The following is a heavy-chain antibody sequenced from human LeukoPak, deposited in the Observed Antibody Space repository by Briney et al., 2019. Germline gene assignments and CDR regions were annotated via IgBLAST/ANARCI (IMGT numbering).Heavy chain of an antibody. Sequence: PGDSLKISCKGSGYSFTSYWIGWVRQMPGKGLEWMGTIYPGGSDARYSPSFQGQVTISADKSISTAYLQWSSLKASDTAMYYCARAGPGIAVAGHLNWFDPWGQGTLVTVSS. CDR1: GYSFTSYW. V-gene: IGHV5-51*01. D-gene: IGHD6-19*01. CDR3: ARAGPGIAVAGHLNWFDP. CDR2: IYPGGSDA. J-gene: IGHJ5*02.